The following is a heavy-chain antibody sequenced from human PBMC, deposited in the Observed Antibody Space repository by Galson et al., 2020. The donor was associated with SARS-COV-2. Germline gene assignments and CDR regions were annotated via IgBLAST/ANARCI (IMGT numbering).Heavy chain of an antibody. V-gene: IGHV2-5*02. CDR3: AHRPLSGSSPRSDAFDI. CDR1: GFSLSSSGVG. CDR2: IYWDDDK. Sequence: SGPTLVKPTQTLTLTCTFSGFSLSSSGVGVGWIRQPPGKALEWLALIYWDDDKRYSPSLKSRLTITKDTSKNQVVLTMTNMDPVDTATYFCAHRPLSGSSPRSDAFDIWGQGTMVTVSS. D-gene: IGHD6-6*01. J-gene: IGHJ3*02.